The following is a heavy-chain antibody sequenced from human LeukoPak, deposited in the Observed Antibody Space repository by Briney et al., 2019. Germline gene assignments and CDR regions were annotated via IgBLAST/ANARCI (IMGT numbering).Heavy chain of an antibody. CDR2: IIPIFGTA. V-gene: IGHV1-69*13. CDR3: AGLFPPGSAFDI. J-gene: IGHJ3*02. D-gene: IGHD3-10*02. Sequence: SVKVSCKASGGTFSSYAISWVRQAPGQGLEWMGGIIPIFGTANYAKKFQGRVTITADESTSTAYMELSSLRSEDTAVYYCAGLFPPGSAFDIWGQGTMVTVSS. CDR1: GGTFSSYA.